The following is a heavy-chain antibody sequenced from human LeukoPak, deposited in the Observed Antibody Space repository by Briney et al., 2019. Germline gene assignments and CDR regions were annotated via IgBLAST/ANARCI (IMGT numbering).Heavy chain of an antibody. CDR2: VGISNSVT. J-gene: IGHJ4*02. Sequence: TGGSLRLSCAASGFTFNGFAMSWVGQAPGKGLEWVAIVGISNSVTYYADSVKGRFTISRDNSKNTMWLQMNGLRAEDTAVYYCAKESSGGWYFDYWGQGTLVTVSS. V-gene: IGHV3-23*01. CDR3: AKESSGGWYFDY. CDR1: GFTFNGFA. D-gene: IGHD6-19*01.